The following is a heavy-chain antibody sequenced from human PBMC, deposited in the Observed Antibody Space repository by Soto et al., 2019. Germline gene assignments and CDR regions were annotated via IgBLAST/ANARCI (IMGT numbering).Heavy chain of an antibody. CDR1: GGSITNYY. Sequence: QVQLQESGPGLVKPSETLSLTSTVSGGSITNYYCSWFRQPPGKGLEWIGYIQYSGYSAYNLSLKGRVTMSMDTSKTQFSLMRESVTATDTAVYYCARHGFGSLHGLVDVWGQGTTVIVSS. D-gene: IGHD3-10*01. V-gene: IGHV4-59*08. CDR3: ARHGFGSLHGLVDV. J-gene: IGHJ6*02. CDR2: IQYSGYS.